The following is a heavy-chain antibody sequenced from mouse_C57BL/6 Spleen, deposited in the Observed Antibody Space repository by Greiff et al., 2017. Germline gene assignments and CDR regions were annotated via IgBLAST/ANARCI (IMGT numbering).Heavy chain of an antibody. V-gene: IGHV1-81*01. J-gene: IGHJ4*01. Sequence: VQLQQSGAELARPGASVKLSCKASGYTFTSYGISWVKQRTGQGLEWIGEINPRSGNTYYNEKFKGKATLTVDKSSSTAYMELRSLPSEDSAVYFCAREDHYAMDYWGQGTSVTVSS. CDR1: GYTFTSYG. CDR3: AREDHYAMDY. CDR2: INPRSGNT.